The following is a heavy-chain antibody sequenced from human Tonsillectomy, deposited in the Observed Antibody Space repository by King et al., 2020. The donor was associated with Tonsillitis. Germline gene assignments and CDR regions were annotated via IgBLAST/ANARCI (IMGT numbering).Heavy chain of an antibody. V-gene: IGHV4-30-2*01. CDR2: IYHTGST. D-gene: IGHD3-3*01. CDR1: GGSISSDDYT. J-gene: IGHJ4*02. Sequence: QLQESGSGLVKPSQTLSLTCAVSGGSISSDDYTWNWIRQPPGRGLEWIGYIYHTGSTFYNPSLKSRVTISGDRSKNQFSLKLSSVTAADTAVYYCAGGTFWSGYSVYWGQGILVTVSP. CDR3: AGGTFWSGYSVY.